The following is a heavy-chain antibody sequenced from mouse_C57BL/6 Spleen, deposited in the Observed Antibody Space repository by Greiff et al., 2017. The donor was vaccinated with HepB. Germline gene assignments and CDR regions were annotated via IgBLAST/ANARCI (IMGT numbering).Heavy chain of an antibody. D-gene: IGHD2-4*01. Sequence: EVQLMESGAGLVKPGGSLKLSCAASGFTFSSSAMSWVRQTPEKRLEWVATISHGGSYTDYPENLKGRFTISRDKAKNTLYLQMSHLKSEDTAMYYCAREDDSAWFAYWGQGTLVTVSA. CDR3: AREDDSAWFAY. J-gene: IGHJ3*01. V-gene: IGHV5-4*01. CDR2: ISHGGSYT. CDR1: GFTFSSSA.